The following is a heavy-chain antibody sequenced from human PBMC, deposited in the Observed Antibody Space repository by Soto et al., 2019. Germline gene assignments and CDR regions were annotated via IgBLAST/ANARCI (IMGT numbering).Heavy chain of an antibody. CDR1: GYTSTSYY. V-gene: IGHV1-46*01. D-gene: IGHD3-9*01. J-gene: IGHJ5*02. CDR2: INPSGGST. CDR3: ARDPHEDDILTGFNWFDP. Sequence: ASVKVSCKASGYTSTSYYMHWVRQAPGQGLEWMGIINPSGGSTSYAQKFQGRVTMTRDTSTSTVYMELSSLRSEDTAVYYCARDPHEDDILTGFNWFDPWGQGTLVTVSS.